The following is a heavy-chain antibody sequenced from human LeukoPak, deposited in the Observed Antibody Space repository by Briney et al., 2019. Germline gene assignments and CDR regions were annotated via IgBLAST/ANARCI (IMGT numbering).Heavy chain of an antibody. J-gene: IGHJ5*02. Sequence: ASVKVSCKVSGYTLTELSMHWVRQAPGKGLEWMGGFGPEDGETIYAQKFQGRVTMTEDTSTDTAYMELSSLRSEDTAVYYCATDWKNMVRGQGGWFDPWGQGTLVTVSS. CDR1: GYTLTELS. CDR2: FGPEDGET. CDR3: ATDWKNMVRGQGGWFDP. D-gene: IGHD3-10*01. V-gene: IGHV1-24*01.